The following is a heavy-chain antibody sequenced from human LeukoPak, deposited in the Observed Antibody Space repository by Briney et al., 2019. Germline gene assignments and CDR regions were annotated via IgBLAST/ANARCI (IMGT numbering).Heavy chain of an antibody. V-gene: IGHV3-30*18. J-gene: IGHJ4*02. D-gene: IGHD6-13*01. CDR3: AKDRAAAPDY. CDR1: GFTFSSYG. Sequence: PGGSLRLSCAASGFTFSSYGMHWVRQAPGKGLEWVAVISYDGSNKYYADSVKGRFTISRDNSKNTLYLQMNSLSAEDTAVYYCAKDRAAAPDYWGQGTLVTVSS. CDR2: ISYDGSNK.